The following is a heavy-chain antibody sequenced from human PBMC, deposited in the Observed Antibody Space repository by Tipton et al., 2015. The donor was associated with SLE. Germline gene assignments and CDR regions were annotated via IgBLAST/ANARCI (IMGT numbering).Heavy chain of an antibody. D-gene: IGHD4-17*01. CDR2: IYSGGST. V-gene: IGHV3-53*05. CDR1: GFTFSDYY. CDR3: ASESTVTTSDY. Sequence: GSLRLSCAASGFTFSDYYMSWVCQAPGKGLEWVSVIYSGGSTYYADSVKGRFTISRDNSKNTLYLQMNSLRAEDTAVYYWASESTVTTSDYWGQGTLVTVSS. J-gene: IGHJ4*02.